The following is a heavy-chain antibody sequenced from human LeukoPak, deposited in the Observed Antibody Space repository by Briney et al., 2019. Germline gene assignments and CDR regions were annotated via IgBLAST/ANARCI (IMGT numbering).Heavy chain of an antibody. CDR2: IRTKPYGGTT. D-gene: IGHD3-10*01. CDR1: GFTFGDFA. V-gene: IGHV3-49*04. J-gene: IGHJ6*02. Sequence: TGGSLRLSCSASGFTFGDFAMTWVRQAPGKGLEWVGFIRTKPYGGTTQYAASVKGRFTISRDDSKSIAFLQMNSLKTEDTAVYYCTSLYGSGSYEVTFYYYGMDVWGQGTTVTVSS. CDR3: TSLYGSGSYEVTFYYYGMDV.